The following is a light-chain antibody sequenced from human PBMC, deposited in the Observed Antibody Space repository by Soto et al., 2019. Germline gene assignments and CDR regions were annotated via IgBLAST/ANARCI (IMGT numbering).Light chain of an antibody. V-gene: IGKV3-20*01. CDR3: QQYGSSPQLT. CDR2: GAS. CDR1: QSVSSSY. Sequence: EIVLTQSPVTLSLSPGERATLSCRASQSVSSSYLAWYQQKPGQAPRLLIYGASSRATGIPDRFSGSESGTDFTLTISRLEPEDFAVYYCQQYGSSPQLTFGGGTKVDIK. J-gene: IGKJ4*01.